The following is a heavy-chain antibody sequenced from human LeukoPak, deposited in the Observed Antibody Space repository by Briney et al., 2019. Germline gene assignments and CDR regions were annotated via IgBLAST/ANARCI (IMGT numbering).Heavy chain of an antibody. CDR3: ARGGDIVVVPAADFDY. CDR2: INHSGST. CDR1: GGSFSGYY. V-gene: IGHV4-34*01. J-gene: IGHJ4*02. D-gene: IGHD2-2*01. Sequence: SETLSLTCAVSGGSFSGYYWSWIRQPPGKGLEWIGEINHSGSTNYNPSLKSRVTISVDTSKNQFSLKLSSVTAADTAVYYCARGGDIVVVPAADFDYWGQGTLVTVSS.